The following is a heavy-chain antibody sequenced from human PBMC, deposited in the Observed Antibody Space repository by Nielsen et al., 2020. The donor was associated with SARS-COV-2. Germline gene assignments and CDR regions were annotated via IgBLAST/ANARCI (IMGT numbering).Heavy chain of an antibody. V-gene: IGHV3-15*01. J-gene: IGHJ4*02. D-gene: IGHD3-3*01. CDR3: TRPPAYDFWSGYYRDY. CDR2: IKSKTDGGTT. CDR1: GFTFSNAW. Sequence: GGSLRLSCAASGFTFSNAWMSWVRQAPGKGLEWVGRIKSKTDGGTTDYAAPVKGRFTISRDDSRNTLYLQMNSLKTDDTAVYYCTRPPAYDFWSGYYRDYWGQGTLVTVSS.